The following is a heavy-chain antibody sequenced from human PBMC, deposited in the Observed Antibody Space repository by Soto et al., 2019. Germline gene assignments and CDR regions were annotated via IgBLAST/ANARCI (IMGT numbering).Heavy chain of an antibody. CDR3: ARHSYYDSSGYYLGFDY. V-gene: IGHV4-4*02. J-gene: IGHJ4*02. CDR1: GGSISSSNW. D-gene: IGHD3-22*01. Sequence: SETLSLTCAVSGGSISSSNWWSWVRQPPGKGLEWIGEIYHSGSTNYNPSLKSRVTISVDKSKNQFSLKLSSVTAADTAVYYCARHSYYDSSGYYLGFDYWGQGTLVTVSS. CDR2: IYHSGST.